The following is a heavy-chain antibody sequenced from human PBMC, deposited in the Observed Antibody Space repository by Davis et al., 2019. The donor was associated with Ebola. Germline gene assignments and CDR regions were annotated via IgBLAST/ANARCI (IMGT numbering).Heavy chain of an antibody. Sequence: PGGSLRLSCAASGFTFSSYAMHWVRQAPGKGLEWVAVISYDGSNKYYADSVKGRFTISRDNSKNTLYLQMNSLRAEDTAVYYCARDRRYCSSTSCYHYYYYYGMDVWGQGTTVTVSS. V-gene: IGHV3-30-3*01. CDR3: ARDRRYCSSTSCYHYYYYYGMDV. CDR1: GFTFSSYA. J-gene: IGHJ6*02. CDR2: ISYDGSNK. D-gene: IGHD2-2*01.